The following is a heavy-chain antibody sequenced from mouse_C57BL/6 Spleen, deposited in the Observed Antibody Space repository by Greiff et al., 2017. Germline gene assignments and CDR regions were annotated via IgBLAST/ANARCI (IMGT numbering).Heavy chain of an antibody. CDR3: TREGNWVYFDY. CDR2: ISSGGDYI. J-gene: IGHJ2*01. D-gene: IGHD4-1*01. CDR1: GFTFSSYA. V-gene: IGHV5-9-1*02. Sequence: EVKLVESGEGLVKPGGSLKLSCAASGFTFSSYAMSWVRQTPEKRLEWVAYISSGGDYIYYADTVKGRFTISRDNARNTLYLQMSSLKSEDTAMYYCTREGNWVYFDYWCQGTTLTVSS.